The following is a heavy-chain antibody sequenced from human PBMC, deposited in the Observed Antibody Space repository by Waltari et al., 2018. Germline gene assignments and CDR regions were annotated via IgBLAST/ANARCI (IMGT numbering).Heavy chain of an antibody. V-gene: IGHV1-2*06. D-gene: IGHD6-13*01. Sequence: QVQLVQSGAEVKKPGASVKVSCKASGYTFTGYYMPWVRTAPGQGLEWMGRINPNSGGTNYAQKFQGRVTMTRDTSISTAYMELSRLRSDDTAVYYCARDWSIAAAGTEYWGQGTLVTVSS. J-gene: IGHJ4*02. CDR1: GYTFTGYY. CDR2: INPNSGGT. CDR3: ARDWSIAAAGTEY.